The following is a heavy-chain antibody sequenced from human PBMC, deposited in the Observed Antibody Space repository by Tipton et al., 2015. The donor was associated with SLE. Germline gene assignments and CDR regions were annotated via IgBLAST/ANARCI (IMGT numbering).Heavy chain of an antibody. CDR2: VNHSGST. J-gene: IGHJ4*02. CDR3: ARISDSSSVGGFDY. CDR1: GGSFSGYY. V-gene: IGHV4-34*01. Sequence: TLSLTCAVYGGSFSGYYWSWIRQPPGKGLEWIGEVNHSGSTNYNPSLKSRVTISVDTSKNQFSLKLSSVTAADTAVYYCARISDSSSVGGFDYWGQGTLVTVSS. D-gene: IGHD6-6*01.